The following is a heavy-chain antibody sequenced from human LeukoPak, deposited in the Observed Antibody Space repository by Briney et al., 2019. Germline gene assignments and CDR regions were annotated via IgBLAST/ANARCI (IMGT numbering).Heavy chain of an antibody. J-gene: IGHJ3*02. CDR1: GFTFSTYA. CDR2: IGDSGIST. Sequence: GGSLRLSCAASGFTFSTYAMSWVRQAPGKGLEWVSGIGDSGISTYYADSVKGRFTISRDNSKNTLYLQMNSLRAEDTAVYYCAKSSRVGSSGYYFPDAFDIWGQGTMVTVSS. CDR3: AKSSRVGSSGYYFPDAFDI. D-gene: IGHD3-22*01. V-gene: IGHV3-23*01.